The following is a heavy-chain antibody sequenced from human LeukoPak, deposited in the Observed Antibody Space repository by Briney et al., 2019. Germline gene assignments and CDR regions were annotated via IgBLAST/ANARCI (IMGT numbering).Heavy chain of an antibody. J-gene: IGHJ3*02. D-gene: IGHD4-23*01. CDR3: AKDQSRWRGGDAFDI. V-gene: IGHV3-30*18. CDR2: ISYDGSNK. Sequence: GTSLRLSCAASGFIFDTYGMHWVRQAPGKGLEWVAVISYDGSNKYYADSVKGRFTISRDNSKNTLYLQMNSLRAEDMAVYYCAKDQSRWRGGDAFDIWGQGTMVTVSS. CDR1: GFIFDTYG.